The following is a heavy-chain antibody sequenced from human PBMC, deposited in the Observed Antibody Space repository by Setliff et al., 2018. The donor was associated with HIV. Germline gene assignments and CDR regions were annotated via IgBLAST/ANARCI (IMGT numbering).Heavy chain of an antibody. CDR3: ARHSSSGWYSDHDAFDI. Sequence: PGESPMISCKGSGYSFTNYWIGWVRQMPGKGLEWMGIIYPADSDTRYSPSFQGQVTISADKSISTAYLQWSSLKDSDTAMYYCARHSSSGWYSDHDAFDIWGQGTMVTVSS. J-gene: IGHJ3*02. CDR2: IYPADSDT. V-gene: IGHV5-51*01. D-gene: IGHD6-19*01. CDR1: GYSFTNYW.